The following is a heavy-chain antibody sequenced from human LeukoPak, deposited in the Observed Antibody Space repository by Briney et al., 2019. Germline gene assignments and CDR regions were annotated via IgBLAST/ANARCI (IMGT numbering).Heavy chain of an antibody. CDR1: GFTFSSYS. J-gene: IGHJ4*02. CDR3: ARAAAGPTPFDY. D-gene: IGHD6-13*01. V-gene: IGHV3-21*01. Sequence: GGSLRLSCAASGFTFSSYSMNWVRQAPGKGLEWVSSISSSSSYIYYADSVKGRFTISRDNAKNSLYLQMNSLRAEDTAVYYCARAAAGPTPFDYWGQGTLVTVSS. CDR2: ISSSSSYI.